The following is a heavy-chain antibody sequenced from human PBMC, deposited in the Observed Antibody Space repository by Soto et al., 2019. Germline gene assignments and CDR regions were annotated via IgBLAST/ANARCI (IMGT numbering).Heavy chain of an antibody. CDR2: ISGSGGST. CDR3: AKDGSGYSDAFDI. Sequence: EVQLLESGGGLIQPGGSLRLSCAASGFTFSSYAMSWVRQAPGKGLEWVSAISGSGGSTYYADSVKGRFTISRDNSKNTLYLQMNSLRAEDTAVYYCAKDGSGYSDAFDIWGQGTMVTVSS. J-gene: IGHJ3*02. V-gene: IGHV3-23*01. D-gene: IGHD2-15*01. CDR1: GFTFSSYA.